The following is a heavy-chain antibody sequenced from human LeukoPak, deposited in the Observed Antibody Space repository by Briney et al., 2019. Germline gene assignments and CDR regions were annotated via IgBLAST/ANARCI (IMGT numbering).Heavy chain of an antibody. D-gene: IGHD3-16*02. CDR3: AREEYDYVWGSYHPKDY. V-gene: IGHV3-21*01. CDR2: ISSSSSYI. CDR1: GFTFSSYS. J-gene: IGHJ4*02. Sequence: GGSLRLSCAASGFTFSSYSMNWVRQAPGKGLEWVSSISSSSSYIYYADSVKGRFTISRDNAKNSLYLQMNSLRAEDTAVYNCAREEYDYVWGSYHPKDYWGQGTLVTVSS.